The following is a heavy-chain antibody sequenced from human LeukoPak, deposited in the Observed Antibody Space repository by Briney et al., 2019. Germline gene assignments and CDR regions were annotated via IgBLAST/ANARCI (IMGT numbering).Heavy chain of an antibody. V-gene: IGHV4-59*08. Sequence: SETLSLACTVSGGSINSYYWSWIRQPPGKGLEWIGYIHYSGSTNYNPSLKSRVTISVDTSKNQFSLKLSSVTAADTAVYYCARRGEYFQHWGQGTLVTVSS. CDR1: GGSINSYY. CDR3: ARRGEYFQH. J-gene: IGHJ1*01. CDR2: IHYSGST.